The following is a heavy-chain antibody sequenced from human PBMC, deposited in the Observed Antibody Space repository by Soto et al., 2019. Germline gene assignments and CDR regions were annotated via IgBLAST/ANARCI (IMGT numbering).Heavy chain of an antibody. D-gene: IGHD4-17*01. J-gene: IGHJ6*03. CDR2: IYPGDSDT. V-gene: IGHV5-51*01. Sequence: PGESLKISCKGSGYSFTSYWIGWVRQMPGKGLEWMGIIYPGDSDTRYSPSFQGQVTISADKSISTAHLQWSSLKASDTAVYYCARLAYGDPDSYYYYYMDVWGKGTTVTVSS. CDR1: GYSFTSYW. CDR3: ARLAYGDPDSYYYYYMDV.